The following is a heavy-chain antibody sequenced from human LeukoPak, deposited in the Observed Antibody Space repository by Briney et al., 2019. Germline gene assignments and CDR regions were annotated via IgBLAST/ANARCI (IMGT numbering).Heavy chain of an antibody. CDR1: GFTFSSYS. D-gene: IGHD3-10*01. Sequence: PGGSLRLSCEASGFTFSSYSMNWVRQAAGKGLEWVSDISISGSSIYYADSVKGRFTISRDNAKNSVYLQMNSLRVEDTAVYYCARMIRGAQYYFDYWGQGTLVTVSS. V-gene: IGHV3-48*01. J-gene: IGHJ4*02. CDR3: ARMIRGAQYYFDY. CDR2: ISISGSSI.